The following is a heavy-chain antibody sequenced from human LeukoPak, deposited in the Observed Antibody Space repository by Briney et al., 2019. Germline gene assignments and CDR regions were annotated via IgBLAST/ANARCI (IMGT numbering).Heavy chain of an antibody. J-gene: IGHJ3*02. CDR2: ISSSSSTI. CDR3: ASPKYGSNWNYGLGAFDI. D-gene: IGHD1-7*01. CDR1: GFTFSSYS. V-gene: IGHV3-48*01. Sequence: GGSLRLSCAASGFTFSSYSMNWVRQAPGKGLEWVSYISSSSSTIYYADSVKGRFTISRDNAKNSLYLQMNSLRAEDTAVYYCASPKYGSNWNYGLGAFDIWGQGTMVTVSS.